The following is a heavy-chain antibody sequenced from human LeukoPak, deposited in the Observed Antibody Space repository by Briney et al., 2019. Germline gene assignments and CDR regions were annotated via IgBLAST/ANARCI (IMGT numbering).Heavy chain of an antibody. J-gene: IGHJ4*02. CDR3: AKSPEYGSGSFFDY. CDR2: ISGSGGST. D-gene: IGHD3-10*01. CDR1: GFTFSSYA. V-gene: IGHV3-23*01. Sequence: GGSLRLSCAASGFTFSSYAMSWVRQAPGKGLEWVSAISGSGGSTYYADSVKGRFTISRDNSKNTLYLQVNSLRAEDTAVYYCAKSPEYGSGSFFDYWGQGTLVTVSS.